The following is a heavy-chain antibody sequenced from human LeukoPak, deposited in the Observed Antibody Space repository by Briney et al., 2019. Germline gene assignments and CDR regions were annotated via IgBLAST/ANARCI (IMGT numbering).Heavy chain of an antibody. CDR2: IIPIFGTA. CDR1: GGTFSSYA. CDR3: ARDRGYYYDSSGIDY. V-gene: IGHV1-69*01. J-gene: IGHJ4*02. Sequence: ASVKVSCKASGGTFSSYAISWVRQAPGQGLEWMGGIIPIFGTANYAQKFQGRVTITADESTSTAYMELSSLRSEDTAVYYCARDRGYYYDSSGIDYWGQGTLVTVCS. D-gene: IGHD3-22*01.